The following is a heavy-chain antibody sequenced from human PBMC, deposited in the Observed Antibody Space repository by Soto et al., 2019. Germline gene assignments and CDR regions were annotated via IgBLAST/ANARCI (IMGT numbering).Heavy chain of an antibody. CDR3: ARADVPSSGYTEYYFDY. V-gene: IGHV4-59*01. Sequence: SETLSLTCTVSGDSNSSYYWGWIRQPPGKGLEWIGYMSYSGSTTYNPSLKSRVTIFAHTSKNQFSLRLNSVTAADTAVYYCARADVPSSGYTEYYFDYWGQGTLVTVSS. CDR1: GDSNSSYY. D-gene: IGHD3-22*01. J-gene: IGHJ4*02. CDR2: MSYSGST.